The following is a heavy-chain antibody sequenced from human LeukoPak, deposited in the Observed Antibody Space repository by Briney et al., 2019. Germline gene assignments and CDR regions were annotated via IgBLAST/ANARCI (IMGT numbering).Heavy chain of an antibody. CDR1: GFTFSSYE. D-gene: IGHD5-18*01. CDR3: ARDIGGYSYILTH. Sequence: PGGSLRLSCAASGFTFSSYEMNWVRQAPGKGLEWVSYISSSGSTIYYADSVKGRFTISRDNAKNSLYLQMNSLRAEDTAVYYCARDIGGYSYILTHWGQGTLVTVSS. V-gene: IGHV3-48*03. CDR2: ISSSGSTI. J-gene: IGHJ4*02.